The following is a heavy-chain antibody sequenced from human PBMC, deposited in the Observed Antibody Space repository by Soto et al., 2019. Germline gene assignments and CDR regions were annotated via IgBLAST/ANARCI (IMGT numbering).Heavy chain of an antibody. J-gene: IGHJ4*01. V-gene: IGHV3-48*02. CDR3: ARGGTIAVTTIGDY. CDR1: GFTFRSYN. Sequence: GGSLRLSCAASGFTFRSYNMNSVRQAPGKGLDWVSYISSSSSTIYYADSVRGRFTISRDNAKNSLYLQMNSLRDDDTAMYYCARGGTIAVTTIGDYWGQGTLVTVSS. D-gene: IGHD5-12*01. CDR2: ISSSSSTI.